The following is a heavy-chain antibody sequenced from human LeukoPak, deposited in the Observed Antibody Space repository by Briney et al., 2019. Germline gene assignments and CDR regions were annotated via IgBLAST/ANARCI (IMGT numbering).Heavy chain of an antibody. CDR2: ISSDGSNT. D-gene: IGHD4-17*01. CDR3: VSRNYGSSPFDY. Sequence: PGGSLRLSCAASGFTFSRYWMPWVRHAPGKGLAWVSRISSDGSNTNYADSVKGRFTISRDNAKNTLYLQMDSLTAEDTAVYYCVSRNYGSSPFDYWGQGTLVTVSS. J-gene: IGHJ4*02. V-gene: IGHV3-74*01. CDR1: GFTFSRYW.